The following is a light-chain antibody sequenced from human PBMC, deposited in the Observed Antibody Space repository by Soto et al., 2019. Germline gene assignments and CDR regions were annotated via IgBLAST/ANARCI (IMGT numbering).Light chain of an antibody. CDR2: GAS. CDR1: PSVSSSY. J-gene: IGKJ4*01. CDR3: EQYGSSPLT. Sequence: EIVLTQSPGTLSLSPGERATLSCRARPSVSSSYLAWYQQKPGQAPRLLIYGASSRATGNPDRFSGSGSGTDVTLTISRLEPEDFAVYYCEQYGSSPLTCGGGTKVETK. V-gene: IGKV3-20*01.